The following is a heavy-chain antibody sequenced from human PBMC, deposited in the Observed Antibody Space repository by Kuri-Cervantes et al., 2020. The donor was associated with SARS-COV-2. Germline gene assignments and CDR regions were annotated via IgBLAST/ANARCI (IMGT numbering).Heavy chain of an antibody. V-gene: IGHV3-30*02. Sequence: GESLKISCAASGFTFSSYGMHWVRQAPGKGLEWVAFIRYDGSNKYCADSVKGRFTISRGNSKNTLYLQMNSLRAEDTAVYYCAKSITWELDLSDYWGQGTLVTVSS. CDR1: GFTFSSYG. CDR2: IRYDGSNK. D-gene: IGHD1-26*01. CDR3: AKSITWELDLSDY. J-gene: IGHJ4*02.